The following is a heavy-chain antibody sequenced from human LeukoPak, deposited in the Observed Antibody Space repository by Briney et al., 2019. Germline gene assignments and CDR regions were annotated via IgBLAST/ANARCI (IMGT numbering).Heavy chain of an antibody. CDR3: AKDIRMPVNPYYYGSGSYRRAYYYGMDV. CDR2: ISYDGSNK. CDR1: GFTFSSYG. D-gene: IGHD3-10*01. J-gene: IGHJ6*02. Sequence: GGSLRLSCAASGFTFSSYGMHWVRQAPGKGREWVAVISYDGSNKYYADSVKGRFTISRDNSKNTLYLQMNSLRAEDTAVYYCAKDIRMPVNPYYYGSGSYRRAYYYGMDVWGQGTTVTVSS. V-gene: IGHV3-30*18.